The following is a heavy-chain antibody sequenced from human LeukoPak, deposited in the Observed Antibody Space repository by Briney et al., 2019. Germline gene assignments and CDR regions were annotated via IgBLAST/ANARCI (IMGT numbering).Heavy chain of an antibody. Sequence: GASVKVSCKASGYTVTSYGISWVRQAPGQGLECMGWINAYNGNTNYAQKLQGRGTMTPDTSTSTAYMELRSLRSADTAVYYCARAPFSRGYSYGYGSDFDYWGQGTLVTVYS. J-gene: IGHJ4*02. CDR2: INAYNGNT. CDR3: ARAPFSRGYSYGYGSDFDY. CDR1: GYTVTSYG. D-gene: IGHD5-18*01. V-gene: IGHV1-18*04.